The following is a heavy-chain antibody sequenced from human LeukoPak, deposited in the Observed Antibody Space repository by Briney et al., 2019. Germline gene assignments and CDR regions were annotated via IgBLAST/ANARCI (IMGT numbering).Heavy chain of an antibody. CDR3: ARESGVKKGYSSGWLYWYYFDY. D-gene: IGHD6-19*01. V-gene: IGHV4-4*07. Sequence: SETLSLTCTVSGGSISSYYWSWIRQPAGKGLEWIGHIYASGSTNYNPSLKSRVTMSVDTSKNQFSLKLSSVTAADTALYYCARESGVKKGYSSGWLYWYYFDYWGQGTLVTVSS. CDR2: IYASGST. CDR1: GGSISSYY. J-gene: IGHJ4*02.